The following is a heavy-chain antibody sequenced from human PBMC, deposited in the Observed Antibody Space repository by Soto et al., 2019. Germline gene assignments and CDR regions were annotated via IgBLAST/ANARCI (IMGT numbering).Heavy chain of an antibody. D-gene: IGHD1-7*01. Sequence: QVQLVQSGAEVKDSGASVQVSCKASGYTFTGYYIHWVRQAPGQGLEWVGEISPKSGGTRYAQKFQGRVTMTKDTSINTVYMELSNLSPDDTAVYYCGRGRSGELVVFYWGQGTLVTVHS. CDR2: ISPKSGGT. CDR1: GYTFTGYY. CDR3: GRGRSGELVVFY. J-gene: IGHJ4*02. V-gene: IGHV1-2*02.